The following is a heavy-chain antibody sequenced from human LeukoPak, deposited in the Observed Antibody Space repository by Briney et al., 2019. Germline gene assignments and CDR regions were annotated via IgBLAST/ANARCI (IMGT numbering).Heavy chain of an antibody. CDR2: LSWNSGSI. Sequence: PGRSLRLSCAASGFTFDDYGMHWVRLIPGKGLEWVSGLSWNSGSIGYADSVKGRFTISRDISKNTLYLQMNSLRAEDTAIYYCAKDRVGAAGTSFDHWGQGTLVTVSS. D-gene: IGHD6-13*01. CDR3: AKDRVGAAGTSFDH. J-gene: IGHJ4*02. V-gene: IGHV3-9*01. CDR1: GFTFDDYG.